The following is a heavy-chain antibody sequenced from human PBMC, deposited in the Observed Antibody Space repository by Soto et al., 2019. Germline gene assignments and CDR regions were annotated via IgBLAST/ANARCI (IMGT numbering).Heavy chain of an antibody. CDR3: ARLRASYYDFWSGYHAPSGSLDAYYGMDV. J-gene: IGHJ6*02. V-gene: IGHV4-59*01. D-gene: IGHD3-3*01. CDR2: IYYSGST. Sequence: LSLTCTVSGGSISSYYWSWIRQPPGKGLEWIGYIYYSGSTNYNPSLKSRVTISVDTSKNQFSLKLSSVTAADTAVYYCARLRASYYDFWSGYHAPSGSLDAYYGMDVWGQGTTVTVSS. CDR1: GGSISSYY.